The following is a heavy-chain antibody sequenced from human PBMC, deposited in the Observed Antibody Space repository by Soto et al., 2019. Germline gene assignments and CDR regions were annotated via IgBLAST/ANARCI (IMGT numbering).Heavy chain of an antibody. CDR1: GFTFSSYG. D-gene: IGHD6-6*01. CDR2: ISYDGSNK. CDR3: AKAYSSSPVGLDP. J-gene: IGHJ5*02. V-gene: IGHV3-30*18. Sequence: PGGSLRLSCAASGFTFSSYGMHWVRQAPGKGLEWVAVISYDGSNKYYADSVKGRFTISRDNSKNTLYLQMNSLRAEDTAVYYCAKAYSSSPVGLDPWGQGTLVTVSS.